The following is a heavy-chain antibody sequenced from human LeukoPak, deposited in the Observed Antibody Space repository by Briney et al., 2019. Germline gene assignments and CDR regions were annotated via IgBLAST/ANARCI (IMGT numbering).Heavy chain of an antibody. J-gene: IGHJ6*02. CDR1: GYTFTSYD. V-gene: IGHV1-8*01. CDR3: ARGGSGWLVRRFDYYYYGMDV. Sequence: GASVKVSCKASGYTFTSYDINWVRQATGQGLEWMGWMNPNSGNTGYAQKFQGRVTMTRNTSISTAYMELSSLRSEDTAVYYCARGGSGWLVRRFDYYYYGMDVWGQGTTVTVSS. CDR2: MNPNSGNT. D-gene: IGHD6-19*01.